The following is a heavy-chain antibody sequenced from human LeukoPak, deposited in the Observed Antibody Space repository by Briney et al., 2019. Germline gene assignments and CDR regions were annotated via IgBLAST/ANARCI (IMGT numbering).Heavy chain of an antibody. V-gene: IGHV4-61*02. Sequence: SETLSLTCTVSGGSISSGSYYWSWIRQPAGKGLEWIGRIYTSGSTNYNPSLKSRVTMSVDTSKNQFSLKLSSVTAADTAVYYCARDTGCSSTSCYGYIWFDPWGQGTLVTVSS. CDR3: ARDTGCSSTSCYGYIWFDP. CDR2: IYTSGST. J-gene: IGHJ5*02. CDR1: GGSISSGSYY. D-gene: IGHD2-2*01.